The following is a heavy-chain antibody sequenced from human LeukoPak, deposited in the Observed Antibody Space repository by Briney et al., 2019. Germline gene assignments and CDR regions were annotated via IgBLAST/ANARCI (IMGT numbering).Heavy chain of an antibody. Sequence: ASVKVSCKASGGTFCSYAISWVRQAPGQGLEWMGRIIPIFGTANYAQKFQGRVTITTDESTSTAYMELSSLRSEDTAVYYCAALMTTVTTLDYWGQGTLVTVSS. D-gene: IGHD4-17*01. CDR2: IIPIFGTA. CDR1: GGTFCSYA. CDR3: AALMTTVTTLDY. J-gene: IGHJ4*02. V-gene: IGHV1-69*05.